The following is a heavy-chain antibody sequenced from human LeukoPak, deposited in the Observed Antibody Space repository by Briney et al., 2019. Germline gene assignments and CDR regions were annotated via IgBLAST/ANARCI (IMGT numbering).Heavy chain of an antibody. D-gene: IGHD5-12*01. V-gene: IGHV3-23*01. CDR2: ISTTGGTT. Sequence: GGSLRLSCTPSGFTFSTFAIIWVRQAPGRGLEGVSTISTTGGTTLYTDSVKGRFTISRDNTKNSVYLQMSSLRAEDTAVFYCAKRESGYYFDSWGKGTLVTVSS. CDR3: AKRESGYYFDS. J-gene: IGHJ4*02. CDR1: GFTFSTFA.